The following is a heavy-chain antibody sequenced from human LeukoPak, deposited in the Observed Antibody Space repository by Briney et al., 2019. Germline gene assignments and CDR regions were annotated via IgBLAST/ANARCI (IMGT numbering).Heavy chain of an antibody. D-gene: IGHD2-21*02. CDR3: ARHSGGDGGFDY. Sequence: PSETLSLTCTVSGGSISSYYWSWIRQPPGKGLEWIGYIYYSGSTNYNPSLKSRVTISVDTSKNQFSLKLSSVTAADTAVYYCARHSGGDGGFDYWGQGTLVTVSS. CDR2: IYYSGST. J-gene: IGHJ4*02. CDR1: GGSISSYY. V-gene: IGHV4-59*08.